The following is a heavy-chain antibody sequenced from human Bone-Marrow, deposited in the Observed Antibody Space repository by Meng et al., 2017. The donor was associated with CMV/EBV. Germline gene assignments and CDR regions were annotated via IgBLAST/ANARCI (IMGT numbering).Heavy chain of an antibody. CDR2: VYYSGST. Sequence: SETLSLTCTVSGGPVSGDDYYWTWIRQSPGKGLEWIGYVYYSGSTNYNPSLKSRVTLSVDTSTNQFSLNLNSVTATDTAVYYCARQLGYCSSTSCYNRSYYYYGMDVWGQGTTVTVSS. V-gene: IGHV4-61*08. CDR1: GGPVSGDDYY. J-gene: IGHJ6*02. CDR3: ARQLGYCSSTSCYNRSYYYYGMDV. D-gene: IGHD2-2*02.